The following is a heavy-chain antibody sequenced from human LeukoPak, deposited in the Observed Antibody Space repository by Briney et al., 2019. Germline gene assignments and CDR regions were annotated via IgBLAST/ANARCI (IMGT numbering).Heavy chain of an antibody. CDR2: IWYDGSQK. CDR1: GFTFSSYG. J-gene: IGHJ3*02. V-gene: IGHV3-33*01. D-gene: IGHD3-22*01. Sequence: TGGSLRLSCAASGFTFSSYGMHWVRQAPGKGLEWVAVIWYDGSQKYYPDSVKGRFTISRDNSKNTLFLQMNSLRAEDTSVYYCAIPLLLPRAFDIWGQGTMVTVSS. CDR3: AIPLLLPRAFDI.